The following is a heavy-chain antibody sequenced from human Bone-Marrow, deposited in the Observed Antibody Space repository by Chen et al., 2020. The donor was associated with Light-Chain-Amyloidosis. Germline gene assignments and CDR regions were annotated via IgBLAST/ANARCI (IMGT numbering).Heavy chain of an antibody. CDR1: GYTFPNYW. Sequence: EVQLEQSGPEVKKPGESLKISCKGYGYTFPNYWIGWVRQMPGKGLEWMGVSYPDAAEAIDSPSCERQVDISADKSSTPADLQGRSRSAWDTDMYYCARRRDGYNYDCWGLGTLVTVSS. J-gene: IGHJ4*02. CDR2: SYPDAAEA. CDR3: ARRRDGYNYDC. D-gene: IGHD5-12*01. V-gene: IGHV5-51*01.